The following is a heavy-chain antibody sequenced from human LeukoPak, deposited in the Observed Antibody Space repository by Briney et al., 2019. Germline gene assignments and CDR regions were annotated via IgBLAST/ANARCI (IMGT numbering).Heavy chain of an antibody. Sequence: SVTLSLTCTVAGGSISSYYWSWIRQPPGKGLEWIGYIYYSGSTNYNPSLKSRVTISVDTSKNQFSLKLSSVTAADTAVYYCARWGGNPYFDYWGQGTLVTVSS. D-gene: IGHD4-23*01. CDR2: IYYSGST. V-gene: IGHV4-59*01. CDR1: GGSISSYY. J-gene: IGHJ4*02. CDR3: ARWGGNPYFDY.